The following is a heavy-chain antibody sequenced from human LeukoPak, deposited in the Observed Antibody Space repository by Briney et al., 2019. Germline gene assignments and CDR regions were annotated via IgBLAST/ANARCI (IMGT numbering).Heavy chain of an antibody. CDR1: GFTFSRFW. J-gene: IGHJ4*02. Sequence: PGESLRLSCAASGFTFSRFWMSWVRQAPQKGLEWVATMNQDGSERYYVDSVKGRCTISRDNAKNSLYLQISNLRVEDTAVYYCASGSYRENFDYWGQGILVTVSS. V-gene: IGHV3-7*01. D-gene: IGHD3-16*02. CDR3: ASGSYRENFDY. CDR2: MNQDGSER.